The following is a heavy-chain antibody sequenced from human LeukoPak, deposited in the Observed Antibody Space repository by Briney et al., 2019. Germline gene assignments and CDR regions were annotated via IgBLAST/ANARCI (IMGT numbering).Heavy chain of an antibody. CDR2: INPSGGST. CDR1: GYTFTSYY. CDR3: IYAAGMGFDY. D-gene: IGHD6-19*01. J-gene: IGHJ4*02. V-gene: IGHV1-46*01. Sequence: ASVKVSSKASGYTFTSYYMHWVRQAPGQGLEWMGIINPSGGSTSYAQKFQGRVTMTRDTSTSTVYMELSSLRSEDTAVYYCIYAAGMGFDYWGQGTLVTVSS.